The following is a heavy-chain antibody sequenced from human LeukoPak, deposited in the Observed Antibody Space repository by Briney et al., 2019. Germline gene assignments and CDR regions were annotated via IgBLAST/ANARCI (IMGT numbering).Heavy chain of an antibody. V-gene: IGHV1-24*01. CDR2: FDPEDGET. CDR1: GYTLTELF. CDR3: ATILGGTVTTFYYYGMDV. Sequence: ASVKVSGKVSGYTLTELFMHWVRQAPGKGLEWMGGFDPEDGETIYAQKFQGRVTMTEDTSTDTAYMELSSLRSEDTAVYYCATILGGTVTTFYYYGMDVWGQGTTVTVSS. J-gene: IGHJ6*02. D-gene: IGHD4-17*01.